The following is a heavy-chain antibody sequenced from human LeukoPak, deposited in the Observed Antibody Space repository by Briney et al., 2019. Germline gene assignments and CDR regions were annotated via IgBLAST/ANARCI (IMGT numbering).Heavy chain of an antibody. CDR3: ARRPVIYCSSTSWYAGAFDI. J-gene: IGHJ3*02. CDR1: GGSISSSSYY. CDR2: IYYSGST. D-gene: IGHD2-2*01. V-gene: IGHV4-39*01. Sequence: PSETLSLTCTVSGGSISSSSYYWGWIRQPPGKGLEWIGTIYYSGSTYYNPSLKSRVTISVDTSKNQFSLKLSSVTAADTAVYYCARRPVIYCSSTSWYAGAFDIWGQGTMVTVSS.